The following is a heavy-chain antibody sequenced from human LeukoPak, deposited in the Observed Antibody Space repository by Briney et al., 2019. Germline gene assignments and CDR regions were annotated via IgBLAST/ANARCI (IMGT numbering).Heavy chain of an antibody. CDR3: ARDASSGTYFSYAFDV. D-gene: IGHD1-26*01. Sequence: GGSLRLSCAASDFSFSTNWMSWVRQAPGKGLEWVANIKQDGSEVYYVDSVKGRFTISRDNAKNSLYLQMSTLRAEDTAIYYCARDASSGTYFSYAFDVWGLGTKVTVSS. J-gene: IGHJ3*01. CDR2: IKQDGSEV. V-gene: IGHV3-7*01. CDR1: DFSFSTNW.